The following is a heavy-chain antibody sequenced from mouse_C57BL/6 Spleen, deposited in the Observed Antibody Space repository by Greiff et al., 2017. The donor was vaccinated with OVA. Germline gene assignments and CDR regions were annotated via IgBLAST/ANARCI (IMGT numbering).Heavy chain of an antibody. CDR1: GFTFSDYG. CDR2: ISSGSSTI. V-gene: IGHV5-17*01. D-gene: IGHD1-1*01. Sequence: EVRLVESGGGLVKPGGSLKLSCAASGFTFSDYGMHWVRQAPEKGLEWVAYISSGSSTIYYADTVKGRFTISRDNAKNTLFLQMTSLRSEDTAMYYCAKGNYYGSSRYWYCDVWGTGTTVTVSS. CDR3: AKGNYYGSSRYWYCDV. J-gene: IGHJ1*03.